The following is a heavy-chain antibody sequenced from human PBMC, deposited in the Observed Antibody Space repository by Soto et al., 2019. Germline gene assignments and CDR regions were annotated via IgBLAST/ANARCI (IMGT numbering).Heavy chain of an antibody. D-gene: IGHD5-18*01. J-gene: IGHJ4*02. CDR2: VIPFSDTI. V-gene: IGHV1-69*01. CDR3: TREGYKYGRPANFDS. CDR1: GGTFTRHP. Sequence: QVQLVQSGAEVKKPGSSVKVSCKASGGTFTRHPISWVRQAPGHGLEWMGGVIPFSDTITYAQKFQGRVTISADESTSPAYMELSSLRSDDTAVYYCTREGYKYGRPANFDSWGQGTLVTVSS.